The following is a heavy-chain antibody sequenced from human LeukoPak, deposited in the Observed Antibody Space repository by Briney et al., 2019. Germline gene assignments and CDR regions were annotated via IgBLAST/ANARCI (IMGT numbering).Heavy chain of an antibody. J-gene: IGHJ4*02. CDR2: FYSSGST. D-gene: IGHD6-6*01. CDR1: GGSMSTHY. V-gene: IGHV4-4*07. CDR3: ARDSRIAAVDY. Sequence: PSETLSLTRTVSGGSMSTHYCSWIRQPAGKGLEWIGPFYSSGSTNYNASLKSRVTRSVDTSKNQFSLKLSSVTAADTAVYYCARDSRIAAVDYWGQGTLVTVSS.